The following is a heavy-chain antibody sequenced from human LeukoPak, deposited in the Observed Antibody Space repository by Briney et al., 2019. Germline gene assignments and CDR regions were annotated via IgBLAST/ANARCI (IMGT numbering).Heavy chain of an antibody. Sequence: SETLSLTCAVSGYSISSGYYWGWIRQPPGKGLEWIGHIFHGGTTYYNPSLKSRVTMSLDKSKDHFSLNLRSVTAADTAVYYCARLASSASYYFDYWGQGTLVSVSS. CDR3: ARLASSASYYFDY. V-gene: IGHV4-38-2*01. CDR2: IFHGGTT. CDR1: GYSISSGYY. D-gene: IGHD3-22*01. J-gene: IGHJ4*02.